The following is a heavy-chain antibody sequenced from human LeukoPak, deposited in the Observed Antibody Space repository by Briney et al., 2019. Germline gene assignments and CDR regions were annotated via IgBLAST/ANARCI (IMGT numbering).Heavy chain of an antibody. V-gene: IGHV3-21*01. Sequence: PGGSLRLPCAASGFIFSRYSMNWVREAPGKALEWVSSISESSSYICYADAVKGRFTISRDNAKNSLYLQMNSLRAEDTAVYYCARQTDYDTCWGQGTLVTVSS. J-gene: IGHJ4*02. CDR2: ISESSSYI. CDR3: ARQTDYDTC. D-gene: IGHD3-22*01. CDR1: GFIFSRYS.